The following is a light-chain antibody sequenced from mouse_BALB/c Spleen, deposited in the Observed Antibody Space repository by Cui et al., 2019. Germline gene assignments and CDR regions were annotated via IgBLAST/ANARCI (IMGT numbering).Light chain of an antibody. Sequence: DIKMTQPPSSMYASLGERVTITCKASQDINSYLSWFQQRPGKSPKTLIYRANRLVDGVPSRFSGSGSGQDYSLTISSLEYEDMGIYYCLQYDEFPFTFGAGTKLELK. CDR3: LQYDEFPFT. J-gene: IGKJ5*01. CDR2: RAN. CDR1: QDINSY. V-gene: IGKV14-111*01.